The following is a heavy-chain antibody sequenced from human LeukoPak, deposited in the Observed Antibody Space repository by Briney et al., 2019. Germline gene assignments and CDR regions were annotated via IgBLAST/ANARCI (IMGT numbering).Heavy chain of an antibody. D-gene: IGHD3-10*01. J-gene: IGHJ4*02. CDR2: ISFDGVRK. V-gene: IGHV3-30*04. CDR3: AKERQSSGYFDS. CDR1: GFTFSDYA. Sequence: GGSLRLSCAASGFTFSDYAMHRVRQAPGKGLEWVAVISFDGVRKYYVDSVKGRFIISRDNSENTLFLHMSSLRTEDTAVYYCAKERQSSGYFDSWGQGALVTVSS.